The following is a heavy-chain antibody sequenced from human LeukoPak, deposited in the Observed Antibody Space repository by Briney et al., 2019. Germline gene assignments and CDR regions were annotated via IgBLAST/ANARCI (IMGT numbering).Heavy chain of an antibody. CDR1: GFTFTNDW. J-gene: IGHJ4*02. V-gene: IGHV3-7*01. D-gene: IGHD1-26*01. CDR2: IKGDGSDN. CDR3: ARDLGYYRADY. Sequence: WGSLRLSCVASGFTFTNDWMSWVRQAPGQGLEWVANIKGDGSDNHYVDSVRGRFTISRDNVKNSLYLQMNSLRAEETAVYYCARDLGYYRADYWGQGTLVTVSS.